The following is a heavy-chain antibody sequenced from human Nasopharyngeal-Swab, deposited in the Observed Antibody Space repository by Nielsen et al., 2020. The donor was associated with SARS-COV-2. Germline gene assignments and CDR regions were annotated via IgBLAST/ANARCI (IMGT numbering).Heavy chain of an antibody. Sequence: SLKISCAASGFTFDDYAMHWVRPAPGKGLEWVSGISWNSGGIGYADSVKGRFTISRDNAKNSLYLQMNSLRAEDTALYYCAKGDGLGATTASFDYWGQGTLVTVSS. CDR3: AKGDGLGATTASFDY. J-gene: IGHJ4*02. CDR2: ISWNSGGI. V-gene: IGHV3-9*01. D-gene: IGHD5-24*01. CDR1: GFTFDDYA.